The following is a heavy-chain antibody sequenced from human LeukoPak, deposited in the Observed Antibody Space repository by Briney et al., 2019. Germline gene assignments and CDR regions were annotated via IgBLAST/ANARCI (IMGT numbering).Heavy chain of an antibody. D-gene: IGHD1-26*01. J-gene: IGHJ6*03. Sequence: PSETLSLTCTVSGGSISSSSYYWGWIRQPPGKGLEWIGSIYYSGSTYYNPSLKSRVTISVDTSKNQFSLKLSSVTAADTAVYYCARGGVYYYYYYMDVWGKGTTVTISS. CDR3: ARGGVYYYYYYMDV. CDR1: GGSISSSSYY. V-gene: IGHV4-39*07. CDR2: IYYSGST.